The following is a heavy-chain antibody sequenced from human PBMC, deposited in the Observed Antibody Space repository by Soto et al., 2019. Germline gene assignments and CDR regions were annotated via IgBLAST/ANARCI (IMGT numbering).Heavy chain of an antibody. CDR3: ARALDFGSGYGRSVFDI. D-gene: IGHD3-3*01. CDR2: ISAYNGNT. J-gene: IGHJ3*02. Sequence: QGLEWMGWISAYNGNTNYAQKLQGRVTMTTDTSTSTAYMELRSLRSDDTAVYYCARALDFGSGYGRSVFDIWGKGTMVTVTS. V-gene: IGHV1-18*01.